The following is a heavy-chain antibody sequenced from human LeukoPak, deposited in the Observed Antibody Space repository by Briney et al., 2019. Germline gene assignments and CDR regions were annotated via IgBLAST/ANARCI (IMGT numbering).Heavy chain of an antibody. CDR1: GYTFTGYY. V-gene: IGHV1-2*02. CDR2: INPNSGGT. Sequence: ASVKVSCKASGYTFTGYYMHWVRQAPGQGLEWMGWINPNSGGTNYAQKFQGRVTITRSTSISTAYMELSSLRSEDTAVYYCARAYYGSGSQLSPYYFDYWGQGTLVTVSS. D-gene: IGHD3-10*01. CDR3: ARAYYGSGSQLSPYYFDY. J-gene: IGHJ4*02.